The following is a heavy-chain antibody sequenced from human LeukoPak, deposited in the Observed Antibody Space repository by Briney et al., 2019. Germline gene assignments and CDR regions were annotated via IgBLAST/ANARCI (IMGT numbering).Heavy chain of an antibody. CDR1: GGSISSGDYY. Sequence: SQTLSLTCTVSGGSISSGDYYWSWIRQPPGKGLEWIGEINHSGSTNYNPSLKSRVTISVDTSKYQFSLKLSSVTAADTAVYYCARGYGSGSYRYFQHWGQGTLVTVSS. V-gene: IGHV4-30-4*01. CDR3: ARGYGSGSYRYFQH. CDR2: INHSGST. J-gene: IGHJ1*01. D-gene: IGHD3-10*01.